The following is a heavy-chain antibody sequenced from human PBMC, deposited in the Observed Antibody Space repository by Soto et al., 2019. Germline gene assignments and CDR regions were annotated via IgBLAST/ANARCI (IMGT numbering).Heavy chain of an antibody. CDR2: ISYDGINK. CDR1: GFTFSSYA. V-gene: IGHV3-30-3*01. CDR3: ARDRHRASFDD. Sequence: QVQLVESGGGVVQTGRSLRLSCAASGFTFSSYAMHWVRQAPGKGLELVTVISYDGINKYYADSVKGRFTISRDNSKNTLYLQMNSRRAEDTAVYYCARDRHRASFDDWGQGTLVTVSS. J-gene: IGHJ4*02.